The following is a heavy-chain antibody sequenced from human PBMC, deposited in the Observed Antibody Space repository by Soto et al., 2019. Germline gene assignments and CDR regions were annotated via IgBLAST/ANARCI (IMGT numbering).Heavy chain of an antibody. V-gene: IGHV1-69*02. CDR2: VNPIVSMS. J-gene: IGHJ4*02. Sequence: QVQLVQSGAEVKRPGSSVKVSCKASGDTFNFYSINWVRQATGLGLEGMGRVNPIVSMSNYAQKFQGRVTMTADKSTSTAYMELSSRRSEETAIYYCAGSYGSGYRAFDYWGQGALVTVAS. CDR1: GDTFNFYS. CDR3: AGSYGSGYRAFDY. D-gene: IGHD3-10*01.